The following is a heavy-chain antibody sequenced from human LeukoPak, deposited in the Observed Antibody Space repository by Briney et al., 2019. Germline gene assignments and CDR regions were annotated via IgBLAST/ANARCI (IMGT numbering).Heavy chain of an antibody. CDR1: GFTFSDSW. Sequence: GGSLRLSCGTSGFTFSDSWMSWVRQAAGQGLGWVASIKDDGSDKYYLDSARGRFTLSRDNAEDSLYLPPDDLRAEDTAVFYCARHLLRGQNFDYWGQGTLVTVSS. CDR2: IKDDGSDK. CDR3: ARHLLRGQNFDY. J-gene: IGHJ4*02. V-gene: IGHV3-7*01.